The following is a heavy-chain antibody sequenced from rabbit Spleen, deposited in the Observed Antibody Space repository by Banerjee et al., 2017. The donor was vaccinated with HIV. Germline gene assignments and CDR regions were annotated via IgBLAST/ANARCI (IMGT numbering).Heavy chain of an antibody. CDR1: GFTLSSSYW. D-gene: IGHD4-1*01. J-gene: IGHJ4*01. CDR3: ARGSNSNGDGYNL. Sequence: QEQLKETGGGLVQPGGSLTLSCKASGFTLSSSYWICWVRQAPGKGLEWIACIYAGYTITYYSSWAKGRFTISKTSSTTVTLQMASLTAADTATYFCARGSNSNGDGYNLWGQGTLVTVS. V-gene: IGHV1S45*01. CDR2: IYAGYTIT.